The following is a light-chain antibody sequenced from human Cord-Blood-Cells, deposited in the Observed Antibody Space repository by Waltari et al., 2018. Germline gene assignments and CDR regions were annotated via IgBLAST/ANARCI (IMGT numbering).Light chain of an antibody. V-gene: IGKV3-20*01. CDR3: QQYGSSLYT. CDR1: QSVSSSY. CDR2: GAS. J-gene: IGKJ2*01. Sequence: EIVLTQSPGTLSLSPGKRATLSCRASQSVSSSYLAWYQQKPGQAPRLLIYGASSRATGIPDRFSGSVSGTDFTLTISRLEPEDFAVYYCQQYGSSLYTFGQGTKLEIK.